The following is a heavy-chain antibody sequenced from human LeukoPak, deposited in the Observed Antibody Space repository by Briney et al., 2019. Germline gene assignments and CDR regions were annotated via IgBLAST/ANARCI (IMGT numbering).Heavy chain of an antibody. D-gene: IGHD6-13*01. CDR3: ARGRRYLYSSSWYGFGY. CDR1: GGSISSGDYY. V-gene: IGHV4-30-4*01. J-gene: IGHJ4*02. Sequence: SQTLSLTCTVSGGSISSGDYYWSWIRQPPGKGLEWIGYIYYSGSTYYNPSLKSRVTISVDTSKNQFSLKLSSVTAADTAVYYCARGRRYLYSSSWYGFGYWGQGTLVTVSS. CDR2: IYYSGST.